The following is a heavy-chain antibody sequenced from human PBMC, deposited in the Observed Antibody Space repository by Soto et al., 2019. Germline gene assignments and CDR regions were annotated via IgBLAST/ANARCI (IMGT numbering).Heavy chain of an antibody. V-gene: IGHV5-51*01. CDR3: ARPINGGYVY. J-gene: IGHJ4*02. D-gene: IGHD5-12*01. CDR2: IYPGDSDT. Sequence: GESLKISCKGSGYSFSAYWIGWVRQMPGKGLEWMGIIYPGDSDTRYRPSFQGQVTMSADKSINTAYLQWSSLKASDTAMYYCARPINGGYVYWGQGTLVTVSS. CDR1: GYSFSAYW.